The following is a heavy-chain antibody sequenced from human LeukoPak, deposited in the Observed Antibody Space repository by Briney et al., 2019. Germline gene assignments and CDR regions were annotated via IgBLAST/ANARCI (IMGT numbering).Heavy chain of an antibody. D-gene: IGHD3-22*01. CDR1: GGSFSGYY. V-gene: IGHV4-34*01. J-gene: IGHJ4*02. CDR3: ATYSDITGSFDY. CDR2: INHSGST. Sequence: SETLSLTCAVYGGSFSGYYWSWIRQPPGKGLEWIGEINHSGSTNYNPSLKSRVTISVDTSKNQFSLKLSSVTAADTAVYYCATYSDITGSFDYWGQGTLVTVSS.